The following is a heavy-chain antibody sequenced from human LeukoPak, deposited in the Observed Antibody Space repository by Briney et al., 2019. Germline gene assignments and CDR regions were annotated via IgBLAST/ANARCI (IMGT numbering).Heavy chain of an antibody. CDR2: ISYDGSNK. CDR1: GFTFSSYG. D-gene: IGHD3-10*01. J-gene: IGHJ6*04. Sequence: GGSPRLSCAASGFTFSSYGMHWVRQAPGKGLEWVAVISYDGSNKYYADSVKGRFTISRDNPKNTLYLQMNSLRAEDTAVYYCAKDGDYYGSGSAPYYYYGMDVWGKGTTVTVSS. CDR3: AKDGDYYGSGSAPYYYYGMDV. V-gene: IGHV3-30*18.